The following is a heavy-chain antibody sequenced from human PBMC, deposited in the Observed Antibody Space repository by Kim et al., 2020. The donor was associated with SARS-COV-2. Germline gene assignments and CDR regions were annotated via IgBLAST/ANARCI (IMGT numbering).Heavy chain of an antibody. CDR2: INHSGST. Sequence: SETLSLTCAVYGGSFSGYYWSWIRQPPGKGLEWIGEINHSGSTNYNPSLKSRVTISVDTSKNQFSLKLSSVTAADTAVYYCARGRCIMNFGVEILRPNW. V-gene: IGHV4-34*01. CDR3: ARGRCIMNFGVEILRPNW. J-gene: IGHJ5*01. D-gene: IGHD3-3*01. CDR1: GGSFSGYY.